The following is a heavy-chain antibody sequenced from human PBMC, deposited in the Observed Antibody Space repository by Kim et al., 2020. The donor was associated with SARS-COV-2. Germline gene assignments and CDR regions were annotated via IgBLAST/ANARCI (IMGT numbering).Heavy chain of an antibody. CDR1: GYSFTSYW. D-gene: IGHD2-15*01. CDR2: IYPGDSDT. V-gene: IGHV5-51*01. J-gene: IGHJ4*02. Sequence: GESLKISCKGSGYSFTSYWIGWVRQMPGKGLEWMGIIYPGDSDTRYSPSFQGQVTISADKSISTAYLQWSSLKASDTAMYYCARPYCSGGSCYPLPGNWGQGTLVTVSS. CDR3: ARPYCSGGSCYPLPGN.